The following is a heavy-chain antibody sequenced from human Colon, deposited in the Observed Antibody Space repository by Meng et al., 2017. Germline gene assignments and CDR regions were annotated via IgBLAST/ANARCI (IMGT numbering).Heavy chain of an antibody. J-gene: IGHJ4*02. CDR1: DYSISSGYF. Sequence: SETLSLTCTVSDYSISSGYFWGWIRQPPGKGLEWIGHIYHSGSTYYNPSLMCRVTISVDTSKNQFSLTLSSVTAADTAVYYCARQSPDYYDSSGYYYWGQGTLVTVSS. CDR2: IYHSGST. D-gene: IGHD3-22*01. CDR3: ARQSPDYYDSSGYYY. V-gene: IGHV4-38-2*02.